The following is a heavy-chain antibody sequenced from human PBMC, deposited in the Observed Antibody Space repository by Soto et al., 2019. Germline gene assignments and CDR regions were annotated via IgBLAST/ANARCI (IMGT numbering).Heavy chain of an antibody. CDR1: GFTFSDYY. V-gene: IGHV3-11*06. J-gene: IGHJ4*02. CDR3: ARTDSSGYFLFDY. D-gene: IGHD3-22*01. CDR2: ISSSSSYT. Sequence: SGGSLRLSCAASGFTFSDYYMSWIRQAPGKGLEWVSYISSSSSYTNYADSVKGRFTISRDNAKNSLYLQMNSLRAEDTAVYYCARTDSSGYFLFDYWGQGTLVTVSS.